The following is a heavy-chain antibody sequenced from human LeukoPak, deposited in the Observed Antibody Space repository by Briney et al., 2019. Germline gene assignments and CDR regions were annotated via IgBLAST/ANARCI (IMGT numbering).Heavy chain of an antibody. J-gene: IGHJ3*02. CDR2: TYTGGNS. D-gene: IGHD3-22*01. V-gene: IGHV3-53*01. Sequence: GGSLRLSCAASGFTFSSYSMNWVRQAPGKGLEWVSVTYTGGNSYYAGSVKGRFIISRDISKNTLYLQMNSLRAEDSALYYCARGGRGSAAVVAPRSFDIWGQGTMVTVFS. CDR3: ARGGRGSAAVVAPRSFDI. CDR1: GFTFSSYS.